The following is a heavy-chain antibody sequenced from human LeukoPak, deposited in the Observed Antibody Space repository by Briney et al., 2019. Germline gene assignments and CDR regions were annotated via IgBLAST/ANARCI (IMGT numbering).Heavy chain of an antibody. Sequence: PGGSLRLSCAASGFTFSTYAMHWVRQAPGRGLEWVALISNDGRNKYYADSVKGRFTISRDNSKNTLYLQMNSLRAEDTAVFYCAKPYYYDSSKTGDYFYGMDVWGQGTTVTVSS. J-gene: IGHJ6*02. D-gene: IGHD3-22*01. CDR2: ISNDGRNK. V-gene: IGHV3-30*18. CDR3: AKPYYYDSSKTGDYFYGMDV. CDR1: GFTFSTYA.